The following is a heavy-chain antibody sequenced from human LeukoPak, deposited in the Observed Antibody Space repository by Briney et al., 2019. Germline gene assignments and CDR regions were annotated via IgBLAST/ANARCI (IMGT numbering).Heavy chain of an antibody. J-gene: IGHJ4*02. CDR2: ISESGTT. CDR3: VRYSGSYFDY. D-gene: IGHD6-19*01. CDR1: GDPISSSIHY. Sequence: PSEILSLTCSVSGDPISSSIHYWAWTRQPPGKGLEWLATISESGTTYYNPSLKSRVTISVDTSKNQFSLNLGSVTAADTAVYHCVRYSGSYFDYWGQGALVTVSS. V-gene: IGHV4-39*01.